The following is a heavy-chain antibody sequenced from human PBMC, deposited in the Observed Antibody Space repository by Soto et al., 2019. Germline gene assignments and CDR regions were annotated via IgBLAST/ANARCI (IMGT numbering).Heavy chain of an antibody. Sequence: PGGSLRLSCAASGFTFSSYGMHWVRQAPGKGLEWVANIKHDGSEKHYVDSVKGRFIFSRDNAENSLCLQMNSLRAEDTAVYYCARGSAAPDNWGQGTLVTVSS. CDR3: ARGSAAPDN. CDR2: IKHDGSEK. V-gene: IGHV3-7*01. CDR1: GFTFSSYG. J-gene: IGHJ4*02.